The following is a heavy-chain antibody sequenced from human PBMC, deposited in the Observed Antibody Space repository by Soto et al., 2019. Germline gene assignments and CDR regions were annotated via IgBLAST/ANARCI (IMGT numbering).Heavy chain of an antibody. CDR3: VGGRH. J-gene: IGHJ1*01. CDR2: IYYTGST. Sequence: PSQTLSVTCTGSSGSISTYYCILIRHPPEKGLEWIGDIYYTGSTNYNPSLKTRVAISMDTSKNQFSLNLSSVTAADTAVYYFVGGRHWG. D-gene: IGHD2-15*01. CDR1: SGSISTYY. V-gene: IGHV4-59*01.